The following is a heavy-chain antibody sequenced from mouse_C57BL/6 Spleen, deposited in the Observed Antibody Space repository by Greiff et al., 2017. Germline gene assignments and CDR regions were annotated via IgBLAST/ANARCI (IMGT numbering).Heavy chain of an antibody. CDR3: ARGGNYVAMDY. V-gene: IGHV5-17*01. Sequence: VMLVESGGGFVKPGGSLKLSCAASGFTFSDSGMHWVRQAPEKGLEWVAYISSGSSTIYYADTVKGRCTISRDNAKNTLFLQRTRRRSEDTAMYYCARGGNYVAMDYWGQGTSVTVSS. CDR1: GFTFSDSG. D-gene: IGHD2-1*01. J-gene: IGHJ4*01. CDR2: ISSGSSTI.